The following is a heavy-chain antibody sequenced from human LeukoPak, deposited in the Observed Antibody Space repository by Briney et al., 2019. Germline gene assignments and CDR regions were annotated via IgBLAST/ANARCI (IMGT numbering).Heavy chain of an antibody. J-gene: IGHJ4*02. V-gene: IGHV4-4*07. CDR3: ARGRYGSGSYYLDY. D-gene: IGHD3-10*01. CDR2: IYTSGST. Sequence: PSETLSLTCTVSGGSISNFYWSWIRQPAGKGLEWIGRIYTSGSTNYNPSLKSRVTMSVDTSKNQFSLTLTSVTAADTAVYYCARGRYGSGSYYLDYWGQGTLVTVSS. CDR1: GGSISNFY.